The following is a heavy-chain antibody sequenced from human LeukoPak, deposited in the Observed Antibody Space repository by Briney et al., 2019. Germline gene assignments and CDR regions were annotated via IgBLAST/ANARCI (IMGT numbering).Heavy chain of an antibody. Sequence: GGSLRLSCAASGFTFGSYWMHWVRQAPGKGLVWVSRINSDGSSTSYADSVKGRFTISRNNSKNTLYLQMNSLRAEDTAVYYCAKESWGDYVWGSYRSGAFDIWGQGTMVTVSS. CDR3: AKESWGDYVWGSYRSGAFDI. J-gene: IGHJ3*02. CDR1: GFTFGSYW. D-gene: IGHD3-16*02. V-gene: IGHV3-74*01. CDR2: INSDGSST.